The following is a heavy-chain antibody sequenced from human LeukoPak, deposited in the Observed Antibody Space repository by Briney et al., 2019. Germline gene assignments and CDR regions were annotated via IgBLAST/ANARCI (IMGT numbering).Heavy chain of an antibody. CDR1: GYTFTGYY. CDR3: ARGGLLTWFDP. J-gene: IGHJ5*02. Sequence: GASVKVSCKASGYTFTGYYMHWVRQAPGQGLEWMGWISAYNGNTNYAQKLQGRVTMTTDTSTSTAYMELRSLRSDDTAVYYCARGGLLTWFDPWGQGTLVTVSS. V-gene: IGHV1-18*04. D-gene: IGHD2/OR15-2a*01. CDR2: ISAYNGNT.